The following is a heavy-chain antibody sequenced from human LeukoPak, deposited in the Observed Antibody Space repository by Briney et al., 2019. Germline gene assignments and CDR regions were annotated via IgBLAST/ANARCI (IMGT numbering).Heavy chain of an antibody. D-gene: IGHD3-3*01. Sequence: SETLSLTCTVSGGSISSYYWSWIRQPPGKGLEWIGDIYYSGSTNYNPSLKSRVTISVDTSKNQFSLKLSSVTAADTAVYYCARTMKTYYDFWSESRYYFDYWGQGTLVTVSS. CDR2: IYYSGST. J-gene: IGHJ4*02. V-gene: IGHV4-59*01. CDR3: ARTMKTYYDFWSESRYYFDY. CDR1: GGSISSYY.